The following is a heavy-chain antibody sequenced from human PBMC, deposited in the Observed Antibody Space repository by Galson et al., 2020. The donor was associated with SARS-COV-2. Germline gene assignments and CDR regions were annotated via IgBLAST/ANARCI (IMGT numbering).Heavy chain of an antibody. CDR1: GFTFSSYA. Sequence: GESLKISCAASGFTFSSYAMHWVRQAPGKGLEWVAVISYDGSNKYYADPVKGRFTISRDNSKNTLYLQMNSLRAEDTAVYYCARVVPHFDDWGQGTLVTVSS. J-gene: IGHJ4*02. V-gene: IGHV3-30-3*01. D-gene: IGHD2-15*01. CDR2: ISYDGSNK. CDR3: ARVVPHFDD.